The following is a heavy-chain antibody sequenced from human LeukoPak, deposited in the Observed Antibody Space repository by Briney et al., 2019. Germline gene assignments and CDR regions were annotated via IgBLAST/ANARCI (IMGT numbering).Heavy chain of an antibody. Sequence: PSETLSLTCTVSGGSISSYYWSWIRQPAGKGLEWIGRIYTSGSTNYNPSLKSRVTMSVDTSKNQFSLKLSSVTAADKAVYYCAREPRYYYDSSGYYYFDYWGQGTLVTVSS. D-gene: IGHD3-22*01. CDR3: AREPRYYYDSSGYYYFDY. CDR2: IYTSGST. J-gene: IGHJ4*02. V-gene: IGHV4-4*07. CDR1: GGSISSYY.